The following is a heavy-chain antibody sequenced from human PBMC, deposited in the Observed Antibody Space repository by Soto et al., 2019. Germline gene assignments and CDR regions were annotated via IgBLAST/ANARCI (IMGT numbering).Heavy chain of an antibody. V-gene: IGHV4-30-4*01. CDR1: GGSISSGDYY. CDR2: IYYSGST. CDR3: ARVTYDYGGNSPPDY. J-gene: IGHJ4*02. D-gene: IGHD4-17*01. Sequence: SETLSLTCTVSGGSISSGDYYWSWIRQPPGKGLEWIGYIYYSGSTYYNPSLKSRVTISVDTSKNQFSLKLSSVTAADTAVYYCARVTYDYGGNSPPDYWGQGTLVTSPQ.